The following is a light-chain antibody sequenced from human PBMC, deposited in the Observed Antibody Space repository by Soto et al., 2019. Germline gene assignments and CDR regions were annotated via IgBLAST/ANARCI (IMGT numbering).Light chain of an antibody. J-gene: IGLJ1*01. CDR3: SSYAASNDLGV. Sequence: QSALTQPPSASGSPGQSVTISCTGTSSDVGGYNYVSWYQQHPGKAPKLMIYGVSKRPSGVPDRFSGSKSGNTASLTVSGLQPEDEADYYCSSYAASNDLGVFGTGTKLTVL. CDR1: SSDVGGYNY. CDR2: GVS. V-gene: IGLV2-8*01.